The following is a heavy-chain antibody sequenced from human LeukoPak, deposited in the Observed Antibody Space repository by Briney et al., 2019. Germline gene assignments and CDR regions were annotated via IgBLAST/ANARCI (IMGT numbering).Heavy chain of an antibody. Sequence: GGSLRLSCAASGFTFSSYAMSWVRQAPGKGLEWVSAISGSGGSTYYADSVKGRFTISRDNSKNTLYLQMNSLRAEDTAVYYGANASGVIVVVSPEDYWGQGTLVTVSS. J-gene: IGHJ4*02. CDR2: ISGSGGST. CDR3: ANASGVIVVVSPEDY. CDR1: GFTFSSYA. V-gene: IGHV3-23*01. D-gene: IGHD3-22*01.